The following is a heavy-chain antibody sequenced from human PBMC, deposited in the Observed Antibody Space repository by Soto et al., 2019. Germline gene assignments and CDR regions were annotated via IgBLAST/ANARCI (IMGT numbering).Heavy chain of an antibody. J-gene: IGHJ4*02. CDR1: GFILSSYA. V-gene: IGHV3-23*01. Sequence: LRLSCAASGFILSSYAMSWVRQAPGKGLEWVSAISGSGGSTYYADSVKGRFTISRDNSKNTLYLQMNSLRAEDTAVYYCAKDNGDFGVVGHIDYWGQGTLVTVSS. D-gene: IGHD3-3*01. CDR2: ISGSGGST. CDR3: AKDNGDFGVVGHIDY.